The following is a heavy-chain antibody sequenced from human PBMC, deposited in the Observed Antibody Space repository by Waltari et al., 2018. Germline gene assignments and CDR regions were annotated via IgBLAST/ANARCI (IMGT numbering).Heavy chain of an antibody. CDR1: GFTFSSYD. Sequence: EVQLVESGGGLVQPGGSLRLSCAASGFTFSSYDMHWVRQAKGKGLVWVSAMGTAGDTYYPGSVKGRFTIARENAKNSLYLQMNSLRAGDTAVYYCARGSYLSSLDYWGQGTLVTVSS. D-gene: IGHD3-16*02. V-gene: IGHV3-13*01. CDR2: MGTAGDT. J-gene: IGHJ4*02. CDR3: ARGSYLSSLDY.